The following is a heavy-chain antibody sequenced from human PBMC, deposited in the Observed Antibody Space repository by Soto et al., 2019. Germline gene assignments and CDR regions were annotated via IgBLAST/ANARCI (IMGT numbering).Heavy chain of an antibody. J-gene: IGHJ4*02. CDR2: IYYSGST. CDR3: XSXXXXTSFDY. D-gene: IGHD4-17*01. Sequence: TLSLTCTVSGGSISSGDYYWSWIRQPPGKGLEWIGYIYYSGSTYYNPSLKSRVTISVDTSKNQFSLKLSSVTAADTAVYXXXSXXXXTSFDYWGQGTLVTVSS. CDR1: GGSISSGDYY. V-gene: IGHV4-30-4*01.